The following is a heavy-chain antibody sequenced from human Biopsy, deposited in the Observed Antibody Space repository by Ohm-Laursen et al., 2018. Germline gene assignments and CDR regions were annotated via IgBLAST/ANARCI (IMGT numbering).Heavy chain of an antibody. CDR1: GGPIKSYY. J-gene: IGHJ4*02. V-gene: IGHV4-59*01. Sequence: PPGTLSLTWPVSGGPIKSYYWNWIRQSPGKGLEWIGFIYYTGHTNYNPSLKSRATISVDTSKNQFSLKVISVTAADTAVYYCARLTGDPSYWGQGSLVTVSS. CDR2: IYYTGHT. CDR3: ARLTGDPSY. D-gene: IGHD7-27*01.